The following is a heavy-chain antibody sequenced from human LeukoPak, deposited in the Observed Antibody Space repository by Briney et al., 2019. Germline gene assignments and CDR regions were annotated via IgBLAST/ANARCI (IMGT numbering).Heavy chain of an antibody. V-gene: IGHV3-23*01. CDR1: GFTFSSYA. D-gene: IGHD6-19*01. J-gene: IGHJ4*02. CDR2: ISGSGGST. CDR3: AKGGMAQWLVLDFWHY. Sequence: GGSLRLSCAASGFTFSSYAMSWVRQAPGKGLEWVSAISGSGGSTYYADSVKGRFTISRDNSKNTLYLQMNSLRAEDTAVYYCAKGGMAQWLVLDFWHYWGQGTLVTVPS.